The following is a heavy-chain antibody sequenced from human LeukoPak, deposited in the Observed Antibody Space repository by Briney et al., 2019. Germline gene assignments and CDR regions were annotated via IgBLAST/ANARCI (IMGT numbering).Heavy chain of an antibody. CDR2: IYYSGST. V-gene: IGHV4-59*01. D-gene: IGHD3-10*01. CDR3: ARGRQSYTYYYYYMDV. J-gene: IGHJ6*03. CDR1: GDSISSYY. Sequence: PSETLSLTCTVSGDSISSYYWSWIRQPPGKGLEWIGSIYYSGSTNYNPSLKSRVTISVDTSKNQFSLKLSSVTAADTAVYYCARGRQSYTYYYYYMDVWGKGTTVTVSS.